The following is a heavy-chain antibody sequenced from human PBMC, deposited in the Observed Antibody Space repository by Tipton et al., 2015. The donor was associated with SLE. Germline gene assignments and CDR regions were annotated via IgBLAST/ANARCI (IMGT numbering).Heavy chain of an antibody. D-gene: IGHD1/OR15-1a*01. CDR2: IYTSGST. V-gene: IGHV4-4*07. CDR3: ARHTGNIWDFYYYYYMDV. Sequence: TLSLTCTVSDGSIRDYYWTWIRQPAGKGLEWIGRIYTSGSTNYNPSLKSRVTISVDTSKNQFSLKLSSVTAADTAVYYCARHTGNIWDFYYYYYMDVWGKGTTVTVSS. CDR1: DGSIRDYY. J-gene: IGHJ6*03.